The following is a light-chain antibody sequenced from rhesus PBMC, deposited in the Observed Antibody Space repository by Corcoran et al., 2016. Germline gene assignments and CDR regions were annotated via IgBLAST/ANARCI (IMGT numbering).Light chain of an antibody. CDR1: QSLLHSNGYTY. J-gene: IGKJ3*01. CDR2: EVS. Sequence: DIVMTQTPLSLSVTPGEPASISCRSSQSLLHSNGYTYLHWYLQKPGQSLQLLIYEVSNRASGVPDRFSGNGSGTAFTLKISRLEADDVGVYSCEQTLQPPFTFGPWTKLDIK. CDR3: EQTLQPPFT. V-gene: IGKV2-78*01.